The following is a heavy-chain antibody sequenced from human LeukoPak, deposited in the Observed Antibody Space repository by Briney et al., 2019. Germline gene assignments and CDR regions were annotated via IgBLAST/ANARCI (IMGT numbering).Heavy chain of an antibody. CDR3: ARLGPYCGGDCYPRE. V-gene: IGHV4-39*01. Sequence: SETLSLTCTVSGGSISSSSYYWGWIRQPPGKGLEWIGSIYYSGSTCYNPSLKSRVTISVDTSKNQFSLKLSSVTAADTAVYYCARLGPYCGGDCYPREWGQGTLVTVSS. CDR1: GGSISSSSYY. J-gene: IGHJ4*02. CDR2: IYYSGST. D-gene: IGHD2-21*02.